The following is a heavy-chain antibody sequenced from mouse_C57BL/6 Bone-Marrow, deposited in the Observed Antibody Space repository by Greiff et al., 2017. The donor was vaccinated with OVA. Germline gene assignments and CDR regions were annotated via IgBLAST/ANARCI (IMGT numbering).Heavy chain of an antibody. CDR3: VRGMGYVFDY. CDR2: IRSKSSNYAT. V-gene: IGHV10-3*01. D-gene: IGHD2-2*01. CDR1: GFTFNTYA. J-gene: IGHJ2*01. Sequence: EVHLVESGGGLVQPKGSLKLSCAASGFTFNTYAMHWVRQAPGKGLEWVARIRSKSSNYATYYAYSLKDRFTISRNDSQSMLYLQMNNLKTDDTAMYYCVRGMGYVFDYWGQGTTLTVSS.